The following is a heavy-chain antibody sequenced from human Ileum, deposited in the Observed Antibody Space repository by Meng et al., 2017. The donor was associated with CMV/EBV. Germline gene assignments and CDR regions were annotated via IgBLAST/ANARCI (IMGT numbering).Heavy chain of an antibody. CDR2: IHTSGTT. Sequence: VQLQESGPGLVKPSETLSLPCTVSDGSISSYYWSWIRQSAGKGLEWIGRIHTSGTTNYNPSLKSRVTLSLGTSKDQFSLKLTSVTAADTAVYYCAREKSSCTSSTCYGVDSWGQGTLVTVSS. J-gene: IGHJ4*02. D-gene: IGHD2-2*01. CDR3: AREKSSCTSSTCYGVDS. V-gene: IGHV4-4*07. CDR1: DGSISSYY.